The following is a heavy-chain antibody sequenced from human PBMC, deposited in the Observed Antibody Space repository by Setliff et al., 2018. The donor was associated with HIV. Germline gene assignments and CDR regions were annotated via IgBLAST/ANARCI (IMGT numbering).Heavy chain of an antibody. D-gene: IGHD6-6*01. V-gene: IGHV4-59*08. CDR1: SGSISSYY. J-gene: IGHJ4*02. Sequence: ETLSLTCTVSSGSISSYYWSWIRQPPGKGLEWIGYIYYSGTTNYNPSLKSRVTISVDTSKNQFSLKLSSVTAADTAVYYCARHVGYSSSSLDYWGQGTLVTVSS. CDR3: ARHVGYSSSSLDY. CDR2: IYYSGTT.